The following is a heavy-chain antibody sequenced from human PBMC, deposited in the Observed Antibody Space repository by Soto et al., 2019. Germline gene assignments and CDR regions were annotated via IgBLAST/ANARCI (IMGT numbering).Heavy chain of an antibody. V-gene: IGHV4-34*01. CDR1: GGSISSGGYS. D-gene: IGHD6-19*01. J-gene: IGHJ4*02. Sequence: SETLSLTCGVSGGSISSGGYSWSWIRQPPGKGLEWIGEINHSGSTNYNPSLKSRVTISVDTSKNQFSLKLSSVTAADTAVYYCARGRLVWLAPTPFDYWGQGTLVTVSS. CDR2: INHSGST. CDR3: ARGRLVWLAPTPFDY.